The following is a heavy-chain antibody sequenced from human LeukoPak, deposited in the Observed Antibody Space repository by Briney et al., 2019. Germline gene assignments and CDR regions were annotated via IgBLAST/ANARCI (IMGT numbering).Heavy chain of an antibody. D-gene: IGHD4-17*01. Sequence: ASVKLSCKASGYTFTGYYMHWVRHAPGQRLEWMGWSNPNSGGTNYAQKFQGRVTMTRDTSISTAYMELSRLRSDDTAVYYCARNKPHTVTPLALDYWGQGTLVTVSS. J-gene: IGHJ4*02. CDR1: GYTFTGYY. V-gene: IGHV1-2*02. CDR2: SNPNSGGT. CDR3: ARNKPHTVTPLALDY.